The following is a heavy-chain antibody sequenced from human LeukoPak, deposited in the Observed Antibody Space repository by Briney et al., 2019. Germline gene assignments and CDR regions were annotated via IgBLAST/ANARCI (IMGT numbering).Heavy chain of an antibody. D-gene: IGHD5-18*01. Sequence: SETLSLTCTVSGGSISGYYWSWIRQPPGKGLEWTGYIYYSGSTNYNPSLKSRVTISVDTSKNQFSLKLSSVTAADTAVYYCARAPGYSYGYVHAFDIWGQGTMVTVSS. J-gene: IGHJ3*02. CDR3: ARAPGYSYGYVHAFDI. V-gene: IGHV4-59*08. CDR2: IYYSGST. CDR1: GGSISGYY.